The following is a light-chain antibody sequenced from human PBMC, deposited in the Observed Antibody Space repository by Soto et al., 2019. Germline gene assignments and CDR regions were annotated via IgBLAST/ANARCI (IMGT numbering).Light chain of an antibody. V-gene: IGLV2-23*02. Sequence: QSALTQPASVSGSPGQSITISCTGTSSDVGSYNLVSWYQQHPGKAPKLMIYEVSKRPSGVSNRFSGSKSGNMASLTISGLQAEDEADYYCCSYAGSSTKRVFGGGTKLTVL. CDR2: EVS. CDR3: CSYAGSSTKRV. CDR1: SSDVGSYNL. J-gene: IGLJ3*02.